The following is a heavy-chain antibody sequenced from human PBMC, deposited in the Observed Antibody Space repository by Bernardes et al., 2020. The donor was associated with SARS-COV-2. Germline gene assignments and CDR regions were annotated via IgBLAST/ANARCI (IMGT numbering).Heavy chain of an antibody. Sequence: GGSLRLSCAASGFTFSNFPMSWVRQAPGKGLEWVSTISGSGGSTYYADSVTGRFNISRDNSKNTLYLQMNSLRAEDTAIYYCANSPVAEIDYWGQGTLVTVSS. CDR2: ISGSGGST. J-gene: IGHJ4*02. CDR3: ANSPVAEIDY. V-gene: IGHV3-23*01. D-gene: IGHD6-19*01. CDR1: GFTFSNFP.